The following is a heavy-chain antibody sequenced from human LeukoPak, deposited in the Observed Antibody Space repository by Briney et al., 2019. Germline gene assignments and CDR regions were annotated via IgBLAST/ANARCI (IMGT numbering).Heavy chain of an antibody. J-gene: IGHJ3*02. D-gene: IGHD3-22*01. V-gene: IGHV4-34*01. CDR2: INHSGSY. Sequence: AETLSLTCAVYGVSFSSYYWSWIRQPPGKGLEWIGEINHSGSYNYYPSLMKRLTIISDTAKNQFSLKLSSVTAADTAMYYCARHRGITMILFRRNDAFDIWGQGTMVTVSS. CDR1: GVSFSSYY. CDR3: ARHRGITMILFRRNDAFDI.